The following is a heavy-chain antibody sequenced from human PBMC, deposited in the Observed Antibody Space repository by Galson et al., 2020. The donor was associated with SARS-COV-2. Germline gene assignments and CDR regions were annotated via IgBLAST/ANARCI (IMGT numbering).Heavy chain of an antibody. CDR3: ARGTIFGVARAYFDY. CDR1: GFIFGSHD. J-gene: IGHJ4*02. CDR2: IGGSGRTT. D-gene: IGHD3-3*01. Sequence: GGSLRLSCAASGFIFGSHDMNWVRRAPGKGLEWVSLIGGSGRTTYYADSVKGRFTISRDNSKNTLYLQMNSLRVEDTAVYYCARGTIFGVARAYFDYWGQGNLVTVSS. V-gene: IGHV3-23*01.